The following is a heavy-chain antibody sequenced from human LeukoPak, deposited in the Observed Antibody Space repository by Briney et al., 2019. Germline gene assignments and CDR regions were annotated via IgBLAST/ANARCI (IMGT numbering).Heavy chain of an antibody. CDR3: AKGGGSIGRSYYFDY. CDR1: GFPFVSNG. J-gene: IGHJ4*02. Sequence: GGPLRLSCEPSGFPFVSNGRHGFGKLPARGLEWWAAISNDGSNKFYADSVKGRFALSRDNPTSTVILQMNSLRAEDTAVYYCAKGGGSIGRSYYFDYWGQGTLVTVSS. D-gene: IGHD2-15*01. V-gene: IGHV3-30*18. CDR2: ISNDGSNK.